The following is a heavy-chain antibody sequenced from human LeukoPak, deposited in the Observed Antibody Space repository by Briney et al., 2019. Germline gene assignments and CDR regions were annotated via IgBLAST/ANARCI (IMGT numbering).Heavy chain of an antibody. CDR2: ISGSGGST. CDR3: GPDIVVEGDAFDI. D-gene: IGHD2-2*01. J-gene: IGHJ3*02. V-gene: IGHV3-23*01. Sequence: GGSLRLSCAASGFTFSSYAMSWVRQAPGKGLEWVSAISGSGGSTYYADSVKGRFTISRDNSKNTLYLQMNSLRAEDTAVYYCGPDIVVEGDAFDIWGQGTMVTVSS. CDR1: GFTFSSYA.